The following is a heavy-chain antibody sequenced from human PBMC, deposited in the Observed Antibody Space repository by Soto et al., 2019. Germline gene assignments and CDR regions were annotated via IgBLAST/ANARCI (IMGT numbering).Heavy chain of an antibody. Sequence: QITLKESGPTLVKPTETLTLTCTFSGFSLKSPAVGVSWIRQPPGKALEWLALIYWNDDNHYSPSLRSRLTIAKDTSKNQVVLTMTNMDPVDTATYYCAHGSGWLSDYWGQGTLVTVSS. CDR1: GFSLKSPAVG. CDR2: IYWNDDN. CDR3: AHGSGWLSDY. D-gene: IGHD6-19*01. J-gene: IGHJ4*02. V-gene: IGHV2-5*01.